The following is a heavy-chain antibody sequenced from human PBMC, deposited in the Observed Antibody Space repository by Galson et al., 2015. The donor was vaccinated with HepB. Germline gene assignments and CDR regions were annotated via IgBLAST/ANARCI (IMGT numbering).Heavy chain of an antibody. D-gene: IGHD3-10*01. J-gene: IGHJ6*02. Sequence: LTWVRQVPGKGLEWVANIKQDGSETYYVESMKGRVTISRDNAQNSLYLQMNSLRGEDTAIYYCARAAARRLRGFGEMYHYYNGMDVWGQGTTVIVSS. CDR3: ARAAARRLRGFGEMYHYYNGMDV. V-gene: IGHV3-7*03. CDR2: IKQDGSET.